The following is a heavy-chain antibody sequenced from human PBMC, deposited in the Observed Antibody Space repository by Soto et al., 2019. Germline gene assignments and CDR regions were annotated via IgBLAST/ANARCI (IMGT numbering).Heavy chain of an antibody. V-gene: IGHV3-9*01. CDR2: ISWNSGSI. D-gene: IGHD2-2*01. CDR1: GFTFDDYA. CDR3: AKDLSEEYCSSTSCYAHAFDI. J-gene: IGHJ3*02. Sequence: EVQLVESGGGLVQPGRSLRLSCAASGFTFDDYAMHWVRQAPGKGLEWVSGISWNSGSIGYADSVKGRFTISRDNAKNSLYLQMNSLRAEDTDLYYCAKDLSEEYCSSTSCYAHAFDIWGQGTMVTVSS.